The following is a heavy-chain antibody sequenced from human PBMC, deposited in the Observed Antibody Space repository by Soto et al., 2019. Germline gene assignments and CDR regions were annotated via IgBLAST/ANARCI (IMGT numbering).Heavy chain of an antibody. CDR1: GGSVSSSSYY. V-gene: IGHV4-39*01. D-gene: IGHD3-22*01. Sequence: PWETLSLTCAVSGGSVSSSSYYWGWVRQPPGKGLEWIGTVYDNGRTYYDPSLKSRVTISVYTSKNQFSLKLSSVTAADTAVYYCARLGEAYYYDSSGYYYYFDHWGQGTLVTVSS. CDR2: VYDNGRT. J-gene: IGHJ4*02. CDR3: ARLGEAYYYDSSGYYYYFDH.